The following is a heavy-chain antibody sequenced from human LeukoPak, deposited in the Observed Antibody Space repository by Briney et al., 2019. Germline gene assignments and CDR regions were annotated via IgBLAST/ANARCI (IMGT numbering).Heavy chain of an antibody. CDR1: GGSFSGYY. V-gene: IGHV4-34*01. Sequence: PSETLSLTCAVYGGSFSGYYWSWIRQPPGKGLEWIGEINHSGSTNYNPSLKSRVTISVDTSKNQFSLKLSSVTAADTAVYYCARGRRESLYYYYYYYMDVWGKGTTVTVSS. J-gene: IGHJ6*03. CDR3: ARGRRESLYYYYYYYMDV. D-gene: IGHD3-10*01. CDR2: INHSGST.